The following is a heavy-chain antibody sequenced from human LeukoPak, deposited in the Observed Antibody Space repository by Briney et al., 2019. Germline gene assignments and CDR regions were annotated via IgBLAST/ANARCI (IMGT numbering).Heavy chain of an antibody. CDR2: IYPRDGST. J-gene: IGHJ4*02. D-gene: IGHD1-14*01. V-gene: IGHV1-46*01. Sequence: ASVKVSCKASGYSFTSNYIHWVRQAPGQGLEWMGMIYPRDGSTSYAQKFQGRVTVTRDTSTSTVHMEVRSLRSDDTAVYYCARSRGNPGYFEYWGQGTLVTVSS. CDR3: ARSRGNPGYFEY. CDR1: GYSFTSNY.